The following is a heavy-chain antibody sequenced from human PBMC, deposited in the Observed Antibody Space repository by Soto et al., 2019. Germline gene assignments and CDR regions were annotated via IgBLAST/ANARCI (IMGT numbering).Heavy chain of an antibody. V-gene: IGHV3-30*03. Sequence: PGGSLRLSCAASGFTFSSYGMHWVRQAPGKGLEWVAVISYDGSNKYYADSVKGRFTISRDNSKNTLYLQMNSLRAEDTAVYYCATAASSIYGDYAINFDYWGQGTLVTVSS. J-gene: IGHJ4*02. D-gene: IGHD4-17*01. CDR2: ISYDGSNK. CDR3: ATAASSIYGDYAINFDY. CDR1: GFTFSSYG.